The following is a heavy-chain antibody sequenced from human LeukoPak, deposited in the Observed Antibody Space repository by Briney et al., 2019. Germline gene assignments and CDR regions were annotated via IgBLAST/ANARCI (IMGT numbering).Heavy chain of an antibody. CDR2: INHSGST. J-gene: IGHJ6*03. V-gene: IGHV4-34*01. Sequence: SETLSLTCAVYGGSFSGYYWRWIRQPPGKGLEWIGEINHSGSTNYNPSLKSRVTISVDTSKNQFSLKLSSVTAADTAVYYCARPIVGDYYYMDVWGKGTTVTVSS. CDR3: ARPIVGDYYYMDV. D-gene: IGHD2-15*01. CDR1: GGSFSGYY.